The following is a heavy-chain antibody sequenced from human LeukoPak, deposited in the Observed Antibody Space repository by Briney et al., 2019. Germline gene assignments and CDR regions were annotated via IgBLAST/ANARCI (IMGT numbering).Heavy chain of an antibody. CDR2: IYHSGST. D-gene: IGHD4-17*01. Sequence: SETLSLTCSVSGYSITSGYYWGWIRPPPGKGLEWIGSIYHSGSTFYNPSLQSRVTMSVDTSKNQFSLRLTSVTAAGTAFYYCARDAVPLDDWGQGTLVTVSS. CDR3: ARDAVPLDD. CDR1: GYSITSGYY. V-gene: IGHV4-38-2*02. J-gene: IGHJ4*02.